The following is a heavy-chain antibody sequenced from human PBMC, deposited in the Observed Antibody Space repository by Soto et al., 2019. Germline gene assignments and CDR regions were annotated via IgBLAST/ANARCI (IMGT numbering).Heavy chain of an antibody. V-gene: IGHV1-18*01. CDR1: GYTFITSG. Sequence: QVELMQSGPEVKRPGTSVKVSCKASGYTFITSGINWVRQTPGQALEWVGWISPANGDKKYAQKFKDRVSLTSETSTDTVYMELTNLRSDDTAVYSCARGRYFATTHRQWWYFDFWGRGTPVTVSS. D-gene: IGHD1-1*01. CDR2: ISPANGDK. CDR3: ARGRYFATTHRQWWYFDF. J-gene: IGHJ2*01.